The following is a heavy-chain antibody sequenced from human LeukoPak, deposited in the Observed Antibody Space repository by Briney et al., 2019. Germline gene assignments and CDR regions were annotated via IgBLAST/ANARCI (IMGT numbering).Heavy chain of an antibody. CDR3: ARGVPNHIVVVTAIHPNAEYFDY. Sequence: NPSETLSLTCTVSGGSISSGGYYWSWIRQPPGKGLEWIGEINHSGSTNYNPSLKSRVTISVDTSKNQFSLKLSSVTAADTAVYYCARGVPNHIVVVTAIHPNAEYFDYWGQGTLVTVSS. CDR2: INHSGST. D-gene: IGHD2-21*02. J-gene: IGHJ4*02. V-gene: IGHV4-39*07. CDR1: GGSISSGGYY.